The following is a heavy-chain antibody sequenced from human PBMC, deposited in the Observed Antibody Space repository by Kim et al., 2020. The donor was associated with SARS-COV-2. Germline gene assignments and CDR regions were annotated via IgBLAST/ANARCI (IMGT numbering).Heavy chain of an antibody. CDR1: GFTFSSFG. Sequence: GGSLRLSCAASGFTFSSFGMHWVRQAPGKGLEWMALIWYDGTIKYYADSVKGRFTVSRDNSKNTLYLQMNSLSAEDTAVYHCARGAISGWSVFDYWGQGT. V-gene: IGHV3-33*01. CDR3: ARGAISGWSVFDY. D-gene: IGHD6-19*01. J-gene: IGHJ4*02. CDR2: IWYDGTIK.